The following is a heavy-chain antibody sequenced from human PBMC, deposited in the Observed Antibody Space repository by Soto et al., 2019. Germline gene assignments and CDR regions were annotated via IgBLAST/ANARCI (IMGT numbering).Heavy chain of an antibody. CDR3: ARDGDGFWSGPDAFDI. Sequence: RRLSCAASGFTFSSYSMNWVRQAPGKGLEWVSYISSSSSTIYYADSVKGRFTISRDNAKNSLYLQMNSLRDEDTAVYYCARDGDGFWSGPDAFDIWGQGTMVTVSS. J-gene: IGHJ3*02. V-gene: IGHV3-48*02. CDR2: ISSSSSTI. CDR1: GFTFSSYS. D-gene: IGHD3-3*01.